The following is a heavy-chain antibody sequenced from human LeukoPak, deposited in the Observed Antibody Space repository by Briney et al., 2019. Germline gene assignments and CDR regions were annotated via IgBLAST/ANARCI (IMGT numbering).Heavy chain of an antibody. J-gene: IGHJ4*02. D-gene: IGHD2-2*02. CDR3: ARTDIVVVPAAIQDY. V-gene: IGHV1-18*01. Sequence: ASVKVSCKASGYSFTSYAMNWVRQAPGQGLEWMGWISAYNGNTNYAQKLQGRVTMTTDTSTSTAYMELRSLRSDDTAVYYCARTDIVVVPAAIQDYWGQGTLVTVSS. CDR1: GYSFTSYA. CDR2: ISAYNGNT.